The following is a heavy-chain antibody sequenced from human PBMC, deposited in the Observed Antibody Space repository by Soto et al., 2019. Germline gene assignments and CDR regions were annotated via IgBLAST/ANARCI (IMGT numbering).Heavy chain of an antibody. V-gene: IGHV4-4*02. CDR1: GGSISSSNW. CDR2: IYHSGST. Sequence: PSETLSLTCAVSGGSISSSNWWSWVRQPPGKGLEWIGEIYHSGSTNYNPSLKSRVTISVDKSKNQFSLKLSSVTAADTAVYYCARAKSPQPGYFDYWGQGTLVTVSS. J-gene: IGHJ4*02. D-gene: IGHD5-18*01. CDR3: ARAKSPQPGYFDY.